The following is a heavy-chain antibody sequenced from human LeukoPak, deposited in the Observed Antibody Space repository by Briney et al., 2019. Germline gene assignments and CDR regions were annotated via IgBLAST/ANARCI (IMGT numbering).Heavy chain of an antibody. Sequence: PGGSLRLSCAVSGFTFSNYAMNWVRQAPGKGLEWVSVVSGNGGSTYYADSVKGRFTISRDNSKNPLYLQMNSLRAEDTALYYCAKDLEDSVVVPAAIIYYYYYGMDVWGQGTTVTVS. V-gene: IGHV3-23*01. D-gene: IGHD2-2*01. CDR1: GFTFSNYA. J-gene: IGHJ6*02. CDR3: AKDLEDSVVVPAAIIYYYYYGMDV. CDR2: VSGNGGST.